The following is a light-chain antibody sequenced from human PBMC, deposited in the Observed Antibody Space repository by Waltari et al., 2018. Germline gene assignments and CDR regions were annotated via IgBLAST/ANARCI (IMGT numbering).Light chain of an antibody. CDR1: SRNLGSSSH. J-gene: IGLJ3*02. CDR3: SSYAGSNNLV. CDR2: EVS. Sequence: QSALTQPPSAPGSPGQSAALSCTGTSRNLGSSSHVSWYQQHPGKAPKPRIYEVSKRPSGFPDRFSGSKSGNTASLTVSGLQAEDEADYYCSSYAGSNNLVFGGGTELTVV. V-gene: IGLV2-8*01.